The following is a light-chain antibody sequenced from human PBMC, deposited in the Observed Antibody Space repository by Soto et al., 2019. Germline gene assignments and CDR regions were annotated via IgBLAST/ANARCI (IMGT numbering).Light chain of an antibody. Sequence: QMTQSPSTLSASVGDRVTITCRASQSVTSWLAWYQQKPGKAPKVLIYDASSLESGVPSRFSGRGSGTEFTLTISSLHPDDFATYYCHHYNSYPGTFGQGTKVEIK. CDR3: HHYNSYPGT. V-gene: IGKV1-5*01. CDR2: DAS. CDR1: QSVTSW. J-gene: IGKJ1*01.